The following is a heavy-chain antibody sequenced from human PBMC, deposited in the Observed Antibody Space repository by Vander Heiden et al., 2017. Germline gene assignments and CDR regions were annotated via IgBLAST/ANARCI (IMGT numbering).Heavy chain of an antibody. V-gene: IGHV3-21*01. Sequence: EVQLVESGGGLVKPGRSLRLSCEASGFTFSCDCMNWVRQAPGKGLEWVSSISSSSSYIYYADSVKGRFTISRDNAKNSLYLQMNSLRAEDTAVYYCARGVVVPAALPFDPWGQGTLVTVSS. CDR3: ARGVVVPAALPFDP. D-gene: IGHD2-2*02. CDR1: GFTFSCDC. CDR2: ISSSSSYI. J-gene: IGHJ5*02.